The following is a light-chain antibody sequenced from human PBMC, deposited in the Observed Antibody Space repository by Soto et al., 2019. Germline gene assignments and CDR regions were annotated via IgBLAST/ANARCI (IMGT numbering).Light chain of an antibody. J-gene: IGLJ1*01. V-gene: IGLV2-14*01. CDR1: RRDVGGYNY. CDR3: SSDTISNILPFV. CDR2: EVT. Sequence: QSVLTQPASVSGSPGQSITISCTGTRRDVGGYNYVSWYQQYPGKSPKLLFYEVTHRPSGVSNRFSGSKSGNTASLTISGLQAEDEADYYCSSDTISNILPFVFGTGTKVTVL.